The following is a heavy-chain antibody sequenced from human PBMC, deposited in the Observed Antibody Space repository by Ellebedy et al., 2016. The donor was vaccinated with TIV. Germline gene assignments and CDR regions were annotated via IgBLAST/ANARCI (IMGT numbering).Heavy chain of an antibody. CDR1: GFTFSSYG. V-gene: IGHV3-30*03. Sequence: GESLKISCAASGFTFSSYGMHWVRQAPGKGLEWVAVISDDGSNKYYADSVKGRFTISSDDSKSTLYLEMKSLRVEDTAVYYCAREQSPYYEILTGSFDYWGQGALVTVSS. D-gene: IGHD3-9*01. J-gene: IGHJ4*02. CDR2: ISDDGSNK. CDR3: AREQSPYYEILTGSFDY.